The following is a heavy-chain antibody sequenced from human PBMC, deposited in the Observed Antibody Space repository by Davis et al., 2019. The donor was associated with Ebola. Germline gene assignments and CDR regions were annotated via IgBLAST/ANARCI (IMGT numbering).Heavy chain of an antibody. CDR2: ISHRGST. CDR1: GGSFSGYY. Sequence: SETLSLTCAVSGGSFSGYYWSWIRQPPGKGLEWLGEISHRGSTNYNPSLKSRVTVSVDTSSNQFSLKLSSVTAADTAVYYCARVYYYDSSGYYWGYYFDYWGQGTLVTVSS. J-gene: IGHJ4*02. CDR3: ARVYYYDSSGYYWGYYFDY. V-gene: IGHV4-34*01. D-gene: IGHD3-22*01.